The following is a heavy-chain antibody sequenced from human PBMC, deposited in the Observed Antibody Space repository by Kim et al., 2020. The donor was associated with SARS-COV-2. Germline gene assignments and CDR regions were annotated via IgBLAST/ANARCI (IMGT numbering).Heavy chain of an antibody. Sequence: YAVAVQGRFNISRDNSKNTLYLQMHSLRAEDTAVYYCTKETSFFIANGMDVWGQGTTVNVS. V-gene: IGHV3-23*01. D-gene: IGHD2-2*01. J-gene: IGHJ6*02. CDR3: TKETSFFIANGMDV.